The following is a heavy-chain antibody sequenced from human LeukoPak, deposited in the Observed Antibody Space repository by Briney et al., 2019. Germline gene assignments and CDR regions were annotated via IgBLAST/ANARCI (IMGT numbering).Heavy chain of an antibody. Sequence: EKYYVDSVKRRFTISRDNAKNSLYLQMNSLRAEDTAVYYCARGGGILRFLEWLSSRGMDVWGQGTTVTVSS. V-gene: IGHV3-7*01. J-gene: IGHJ6*02. CDR3: ARGGGILRFLEWLSSRGMDV. D-gene: IGHD3-3*01. CDR2: EK.